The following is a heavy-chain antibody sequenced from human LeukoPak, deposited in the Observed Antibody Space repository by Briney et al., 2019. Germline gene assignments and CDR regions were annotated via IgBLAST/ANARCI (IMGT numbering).Heavy chain of an antibody. Sequence: PGGSLRLSCAASGFTFSTYSMNWVRQAPGKGLEWVSSISGGSSYIYYADSVKGRFTISRDSAKNSLYLQMNSLRAEDTAVYYCARDWDSSSGDYWGQGTLVTVSS. CDR2: ISGGSSYI. J-gene: IGHJ4*02. CDR3: ARDWDSSSGDY. CDR1: GFTFSTYS. V-gene: IGHV3-21*01. D-gene: IGHD6-6*01.